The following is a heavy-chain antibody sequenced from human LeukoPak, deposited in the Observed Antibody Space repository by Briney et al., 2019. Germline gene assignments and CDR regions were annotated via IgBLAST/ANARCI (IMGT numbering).Heavy chain of an antibody. V-gene: IGHV3-23*01. Sequence: GGSLRLSCAASGFIFSSYSMSWVRQAPGEGLEWVSGLSGSGGSTWYADSVKGRFTISRDNSKNTVYLHMNSLRAEDTAVYYCAKFEGLCGSANTCYHFDCWGQGTLVTVSS. D-gene: IGHD2-2*01. CDR3: AKFEGLCGSANTCYHFDC. J-gene: IGHJ4*02. CDR1: GFIFSSYS. CDR2: LSGSGGST.